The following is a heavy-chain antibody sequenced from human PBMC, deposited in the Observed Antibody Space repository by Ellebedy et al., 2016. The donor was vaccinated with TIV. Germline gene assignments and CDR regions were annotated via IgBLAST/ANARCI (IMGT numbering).Heavy chain of an antibody. V-gene: IGHV4-59*08. CDR2: IYYSGST. J-gene: IGHJ6*02. CDR1: GGSISSYY. Sequence: MPSETLSLTCTVSGGSISSYYWSWIRQPPGKGLEWIGYIYYSGSTNYNPSLKSRVTISVDTSKNQFSLKLSSVTAADTAVYYCARMDVVVVAATNYYYYGMDVWGQGTTVTVSS. CDR3: ARMDVVVVAATNYYYYGMDV. D-gene: IGHD2-15*01.